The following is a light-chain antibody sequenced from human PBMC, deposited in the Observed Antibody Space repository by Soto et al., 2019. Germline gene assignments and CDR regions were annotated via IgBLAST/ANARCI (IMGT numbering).Light chain of an antibody. V-gene: IGKV4-1*01. Sequence: DIVMTQSPDSLAVSLGERATINCKSSQSVLYSSNNENYLAWYQLKPGQPPRLLFYWASTRESGVPDRFSGSGSGTDFTLTISSLQAEDVAVYYCQQYSSNPWTFGQGTKVEIK. J-gene: IGKJ1*01. CDR3: QQYSSNPWT. CDR2: WAS. CDR1: QSVLYSSNNENY.